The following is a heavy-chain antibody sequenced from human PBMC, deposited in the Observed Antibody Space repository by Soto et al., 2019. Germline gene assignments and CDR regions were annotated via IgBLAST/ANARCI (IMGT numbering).Heavy chain of an antibody. J-gene: IGHJ6*03. CDR2: IWYDGSNK. V-gene: IGHV3-33*01. CDR1: GFTFSSYG. CDR3: ARVVRPPDLGPKYFYSMDV. Sequence: GGSLRLSCAASGFTFSSYGMHWVRQAPGKGLEWVAVIWYDGSNKYYADSVKGRFTISRDNSKNTLYLQMNSLRAEDTAVYYCARVVRPPDLGPKYFYSMDVWGKGTTVPSP.